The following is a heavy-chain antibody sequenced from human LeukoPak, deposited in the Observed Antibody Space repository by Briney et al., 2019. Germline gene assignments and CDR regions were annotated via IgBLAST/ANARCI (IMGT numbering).Heavy chain of an antibody. CDR3: ARSLHDSSGPGDY. J-gene: IGHJ4*02. Sequence: SETLSLTCAVYGGSFSVYYWSWIRQPPGKGLEWIGEINHSGSTNYNPSLKSRVTISVDTSKNQFSLKLSSVTAADTAVYYCARSLHDSSGPGDYWGQGTLVTVSS. D-gene: IGHD3-22*01. CDR2: INHSGST. CDR1: GGSFSVYY. V-gene: IGHV4-34*01.